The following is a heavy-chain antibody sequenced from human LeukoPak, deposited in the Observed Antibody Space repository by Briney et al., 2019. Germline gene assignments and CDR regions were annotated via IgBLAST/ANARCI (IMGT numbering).Heavy chain of an antibody. J-gene: IGHJ4*02. CDR3: VAARNWNSADY. V-gene: IGHV4-31*03. CDR2: IYFSGGT. Sequence: PSETLSLTCTVSGGSISSGGYYWSWIRQHPGKGLEWIGYIYFSGGTYYNPSLKSRVTISLDTSKNQFSLKLSSVTAADTAVYYCVAARNWNSADYWGQGTLVTVSS. CDR1: GGSISSGGYY. D-gene: IGHD1-7*01.